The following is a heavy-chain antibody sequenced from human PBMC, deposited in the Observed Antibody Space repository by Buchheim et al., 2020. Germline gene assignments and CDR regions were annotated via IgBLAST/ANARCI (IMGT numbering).Heavy chain of an antibody. Sequence: EVQLVESGGGRVKPGGSLRLSCAASGFTFSSYSMNWLRQAPGKGLEWVSFISSESSYIYYADSVKGRFTISRDNAKNSVYLQMNNLRAEDTAVYYCARDLVWFREFPEWFDYWGQG. J-gene: IGHJ5*01. D-gene: IGHD3-10*01. CDR3: ARDLVWFREFPEWFDY. V-gene: IGHV3-21*01. CDR1: GFTFSSYS. CDR2: ISSESSYI.